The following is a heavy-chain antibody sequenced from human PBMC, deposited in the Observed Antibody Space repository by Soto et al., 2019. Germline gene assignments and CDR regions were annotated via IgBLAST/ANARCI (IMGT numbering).Heavy chain of an antibody. V-gene: IGHV1-69*01. J-gene: IGHJ3*01. CDR2: IIPSFGTA. Sequence: QVKLVQSGAEVKKPGSSVKVSCKASGASFNNYIITWVRQAPGQGLEWVGGIIPSFGTANYAPKFRGRVTITADGSTSTVFMEVSSLQSDDTAIYFCATVETPGGGPPASPTPQAFVVWGQGTKVTVSS. D-gene: IGHD2-21*02. CDR1: GASFNNYI. CDR3: ATVETPGGGPPASPTPQAFVV.